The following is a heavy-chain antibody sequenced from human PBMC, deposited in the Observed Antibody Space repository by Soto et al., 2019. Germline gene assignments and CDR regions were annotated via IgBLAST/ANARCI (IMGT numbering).Heavy chain of an antibody. CDR3: VREKVTMIVGFYYFDY. CDR2: IYAGGNT. D-gene: IGHD3-22*01. V-gene: IGHV3-66*01. Sequence: PGGSLRLSCAASGFTVSSNYMSCVRRAPGKGLEWVSVIYAGGNTHYADSVEGRFTISRDNSNNMLYLQMNSLRAEDTAVYYCVREKVTMIVGFYYFDYWGQGT. CDR1: GFTVSSNY. J-gene: IGHJ4*02.